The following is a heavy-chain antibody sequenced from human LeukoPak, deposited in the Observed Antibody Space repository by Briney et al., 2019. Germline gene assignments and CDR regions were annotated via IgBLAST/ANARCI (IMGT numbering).Heavy chain of an antibody. CDR2: IWYDGSNK. CDR1: GFTFSSYG. Sequence: GGSLRLSCAASGFTFSSYGMHWVRQAPGKGLEWVAVIWYDGSNKYYADSVKGRFTISRDNSKNTLYLQMNSLRAEDTAVYYCAREPYGGNSGFDYWGRGTLVTVSS. CDR3: AREPYGGNSGFDY. V-gene: IGHV3-30*19. J-gene: IGHJ4*02. D-gene: IGHD4-23*01.